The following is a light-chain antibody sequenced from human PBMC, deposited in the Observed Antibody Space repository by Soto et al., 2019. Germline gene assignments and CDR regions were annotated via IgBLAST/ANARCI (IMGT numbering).Light chain of an antibody. V-gene: IGLV2-14*01. Sequence: QSALTQPASMSGSPGQSITISCTGTNSDVGGYDCFSWYLQRPDKAPKVRIYEVSTRTSGVSNRFSGSKSGNTASLTISGLQAEDEADYYCSSHNPIGTLQIFGPGTKVTVL. CDR3: SSHNPIGTLQI. J-gene: IGLJ1*01. CDR1: NSDVGGYDC. CDR2: EVS.